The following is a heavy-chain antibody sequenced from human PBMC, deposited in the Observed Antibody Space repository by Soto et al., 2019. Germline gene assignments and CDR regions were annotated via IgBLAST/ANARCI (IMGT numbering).Heavy chain of an antibody. D-gene: IGHD4-17*01. V-gene: IGHV1-69*02. CDR2: IIPILGIA. CDR1: GGTFSSYT. CDR3: ARAPVYGDVGGVDY. Sequence: QVQLVQSGAEVKKPGSSVKVSCKASGGTFSSYTISWVRQAPGQGLEWMGRIIPILGIANYAQKFQGRVTITADKSTSTAYMELSSLRSEDTAVYYCARAPVYGDVGGVDYWGQGTLVTVSS. J-gene: IGHJ4*02.